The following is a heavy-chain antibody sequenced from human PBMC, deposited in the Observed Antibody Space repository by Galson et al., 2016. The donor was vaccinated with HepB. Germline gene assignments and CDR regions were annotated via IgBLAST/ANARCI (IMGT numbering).Heavy chain of an antibody. Sequence: SLRLSCAASGFAFSAYGMTWVRQAPRKGLEWVAAISMSGNSADYADSVKGRFTISRDNSKNTLYLQMNSLRAEDTAVYYCAREVAAPIVGARYFQHWGQGTLVTVSS. CDR2: ISMSGNSA. J-gene: IGHJ1*01. V-gene: IGHV3-23*01. D-gene: IGHD1-26*01. CDR1: GFAFSAYG. CDR3: AREVAAPIVGARYFQH.